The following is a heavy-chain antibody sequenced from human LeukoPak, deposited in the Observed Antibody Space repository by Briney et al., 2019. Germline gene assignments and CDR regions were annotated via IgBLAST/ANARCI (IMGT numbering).Heavy chain of an antibody. Sequence: PSETLSLTCSVSGDSISSTSYYWGWIRQAPGKGLEWIGTIFYSGSTYYNPSLKSRVTISVDTSKNQFSLKLSSVTAADTAVYYCARSDGYGLVGIWGQGTMVTVSS. V-gene: IGHV4-39*01. D-gene: IGHD3-10*01. CDR2: IFYSGST. CDR1: GDSISSTSYY. CDR3: ARSDGYGLVGI. J-gene: IGHJ3*02.